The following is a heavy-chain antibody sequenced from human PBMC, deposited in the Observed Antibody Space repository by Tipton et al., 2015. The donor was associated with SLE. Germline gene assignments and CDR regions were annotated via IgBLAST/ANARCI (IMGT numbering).Heavy chain of an antibody. D-gene: IGHD3-3*01. J-gene: IGHJ5*02. CDR1: GFTFSSYW. CDR2: IKQDGSEK. CDR3: ARGQRFLEWLSLGWFDP. V-gene: IGHV3-7*01. Sequence: GSLRLSCAASGFTFSSYWMSWVRQAPGKGLEWVANIKQDGSEKYYVDSVKGRFTISRDNAKNSLYLQMNSLRAEDTAVYYCARGQRFLEWLSLGWFDPWGQGTLVTVSS.